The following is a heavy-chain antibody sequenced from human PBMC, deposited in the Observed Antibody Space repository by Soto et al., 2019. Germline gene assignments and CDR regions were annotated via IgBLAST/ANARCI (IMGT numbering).Heavy chain of an antibody. V-gene: IGHV4-59*01. J-gene: IGHJ5*02. Sequence: PSETLSLTCTVSGGSISSYSRSWILQPPGKGLEWIGYMYYSGSTNYNPSLKSRVTISGDTSKNQFLLKLSSVTAADTAVYFCARLAPRSNWFDPWGQGTPVTVSS. CDR2: MYYSGST. CDR1: GGSISSYS. CDR3: ARLAPRSNWFDP. D-gene: IGHD3-10*01.